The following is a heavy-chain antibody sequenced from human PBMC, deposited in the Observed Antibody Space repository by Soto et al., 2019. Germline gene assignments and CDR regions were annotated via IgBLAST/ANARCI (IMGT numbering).Heavy chain of an antibody. J-gene: IGHJ3*02. CDR1: GFTFSSFA. V-gene: IGHV3-30-3*01. D-gene: IGHD3-10*01. CDR2: VSYDGSNK. CDR3: GRTVGRGVFIFDFDN. Sequence: PGGSLRLSCAASGFTFSSFAMHWVRQAPGKGLEWVAVVSYDGSNKYYADSVKGRFTISRDNSKNTLYLQMNSLRPEDTAVYYCGRTVGRGVFIFDFDNWGQVTMVP.